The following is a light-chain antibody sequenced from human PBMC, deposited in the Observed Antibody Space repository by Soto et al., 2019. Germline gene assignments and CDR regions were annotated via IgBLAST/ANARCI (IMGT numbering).Light chain of an antibody. CDR2: KVS. CDR1: QSPVTTDGNTY. J-gene: IGKJ2*01. Sequence: DIVMTQSPLSLPVTLGQPASISCRSSQSPVTTDGNTYLNWFQQSPGQSPRRLIYKVSIRDSGVPDRFSGSGSGTEFTLKISRVEVEDVGVYYCMQGTDWPYTFGQGTKLEI. CDR3: MQGTDWPYT. V-gene: IGKV2-30*01.